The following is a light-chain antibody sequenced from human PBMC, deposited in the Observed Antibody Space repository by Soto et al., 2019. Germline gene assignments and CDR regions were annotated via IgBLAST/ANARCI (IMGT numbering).Light chain of an antibody. CDR1: SSDVGAYNH. Sequence: QSALTQPASVSGSPGQSITISCTGTSSDVGAYNHVSWYQQHPGKAPKVMIYEVNNRPSGVSNRFSASKSGNTASLTIAGLHAEDEATYYCSSFTSGGTWVFGGGTKLTVL. CDR2: EVN. V-gene: IGLV2-14*03. J-gene: IGLJ3*02. CDR3: SSFTSGGTWV.